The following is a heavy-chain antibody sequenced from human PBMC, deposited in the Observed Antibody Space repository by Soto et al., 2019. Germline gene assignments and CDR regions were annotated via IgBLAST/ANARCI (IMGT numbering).Heavy chain of an antibody. V-gene: IGHV4-30-2*01. J-gene: IGHJ3*02. Sequence: SETLSLTCAVSGGSISSGAYSWSWIWQPPGKGLEWIGYIYHSGSAYYSPSLESRVTVSVDRSKNQFSLKLSSVTAADTAVFYCARGPYDSSGFYSAFDIRGPGTMVTVSS. CDR2: IYHSGSA. D-gene: IGHD3-22*01. CDR3: ARGPYDSSGFYSAFDI. CDR1: GGSISSGAYS.